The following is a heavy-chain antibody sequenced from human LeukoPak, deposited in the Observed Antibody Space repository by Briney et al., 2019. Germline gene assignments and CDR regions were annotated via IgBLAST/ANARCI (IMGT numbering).Heavy chain of an antibody. Sequence: GASVKVSCKASGYTFTSYGISWVRQAPGQGLEWMGWISAYNGNTNYAQKLQGRVTMTTDTSTSTAYMELRSLRSDDTAVYYCARDLPTYYYGSGSPNWFDPWGQGTLVTVSS. CDR2: ISAYNGNT. J-gene: IGHJ5*02. CDR3: ARDLPTYYYGSGSPNWFDP. V-gene: IGHV1-18*01. D-gene: IGHD3-10*01. CDR1: GYTFTSYG.